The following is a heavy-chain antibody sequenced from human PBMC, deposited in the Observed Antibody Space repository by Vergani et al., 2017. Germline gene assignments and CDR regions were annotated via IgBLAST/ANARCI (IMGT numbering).Heavy chain of an antibody. Sequence: QVQLVQSGAEVKKPGASVKVSCKASGYTFTSYGISWVRQAPGQGLEWMGWISAYNGNTNYAQKLQGRVTMTRDTSISTAYMELSRLRSDDTAVYYCARDYSSGWSMHDAFDIWGQGTMVTVSS. J-gene: IGHJ3*02. CDR3: ARDYSSGWSMHDAFDI. V-gene: IGHV1-18*01. D-gene: IGHD6-19*01. CDR2: ISAYNGNT. CDR1: GYTFTSYG.